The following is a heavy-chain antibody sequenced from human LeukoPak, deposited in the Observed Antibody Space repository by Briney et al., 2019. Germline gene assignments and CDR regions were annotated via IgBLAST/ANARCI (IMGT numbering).Heavy chain of an antibody. V-gene: IGHV4-34*01. CDR1: GGSFSGYY. Sequence: SETLSLTCAVYGGSFSGYYWSWIRQPPGKGLEWIGEINHSGSTNYNPSLKSRVTISVDTSKNQFSLTLSSVTAADTAVYYCARSKDILTGYCFDYWGQGTLVTVSS. CDR2: INHSGST. J-gene: IGHJ4*02. CDR3: ARSKDILTGYCFDY. D-gene: IGHD3-9*01.